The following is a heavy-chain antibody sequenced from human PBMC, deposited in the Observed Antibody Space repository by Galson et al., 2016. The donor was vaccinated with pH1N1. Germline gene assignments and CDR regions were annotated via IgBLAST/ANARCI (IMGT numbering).Heavy chain of an antibody. D-gene: IGHD3-10*01. J-gene: IGHJ4*02. V-gene: IGHV3-23*01. CDR2: ISGTGGST. Sequence: SLRLSCAASGFTFSSYAMSWVRQAPGKGLEWVSAISGTGGSTYYADSVKGRFTISRDNSKNTPFLQMNSLRADDTAVYYCAKDNVRYYFGSGSFYFDYWGQGILVTVSS. CDR1: GFTFSSYA. CDR3: AKDNVRYYFGSGSFYFDY.